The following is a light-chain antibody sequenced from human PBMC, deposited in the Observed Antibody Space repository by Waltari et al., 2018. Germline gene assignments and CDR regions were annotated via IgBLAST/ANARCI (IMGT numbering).Light chain of an antibody. CDR3: QQCYTFPYT. J-gene: IGKJ2*01. Sequence: DIVLTQSPDSLAVSLGERATIHCKSSQSVLSTSNNKNYLGWDQQKPGQPPKLLITWASTRESGVPDRFSGSGSGTDFTLTISSLQAEDVAVYFCQQCYTFPYTFGQGTKLEIK. CDR2: WAS. CDR1: QSVLSTSNNKNY. V-gene: IGKV4-1*01.